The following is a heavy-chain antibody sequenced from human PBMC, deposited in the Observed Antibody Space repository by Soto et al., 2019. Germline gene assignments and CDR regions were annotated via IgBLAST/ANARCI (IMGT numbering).Heavy chain of an antibody. D-gene: IGHD6-6*01. CDR2: IIPIFGTA. Sequence: SVKVSCKASGGTFSSYAISWVRQASGQGLEWMGGIIPIFGTANYAQKFQGRVTITADESTSTAYMELSSLRSEDTAVYYCARESIAARPGSNYFDYWGQGTLVTVSS. CDR1: GGTFSSYA. V-gene: IGHV1-69*13. CDR3: ARESIAARPGSNYFDY. J-gene: IGHJ4*02.